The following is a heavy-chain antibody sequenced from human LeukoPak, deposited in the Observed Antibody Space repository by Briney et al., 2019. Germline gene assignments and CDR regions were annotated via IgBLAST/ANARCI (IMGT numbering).Heavy chain of an antibody. Sequence: PGGSLRLACAASGFTFTSYWMNWVRQAPGKGLEWVANIRQDGSDEYYVDSVKGRFTISRDNAKNSLYLQMNSLRAEDTAVYYCARDDCSSTSCYRDYWGQGPLVTVSS. J-gene: IGHJ4*02. V-gene: IGHV3-7*01. CDR1: GFTFTSYW. CDR3: ARDDCSSTSCYRDY. D-gene: IGHD2-2*01. CDR2: IRQDGSDE.